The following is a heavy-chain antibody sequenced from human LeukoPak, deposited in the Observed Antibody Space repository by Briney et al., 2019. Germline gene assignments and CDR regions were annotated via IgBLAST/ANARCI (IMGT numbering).Heavy chain of an antibody. J-gene: IGHJ4*02. CDR1: GFTFSSYA. CDR2: ISSNGGST. CDR3: ARDARYYDILTGYPLFDY. V-gene: IGHV3-64*04. D-gene: IGHD3-9*01. Sequence: GGSLRLSCSASGFTFSSYAMHWVRQAPGKGLEYVSAISSNGGSTYYADSVKGRFTISRDNSKNTLYLQMNSLRAEDTAVYFCARDARYYDILTGYPLFDYWGQGTLVTVSS.